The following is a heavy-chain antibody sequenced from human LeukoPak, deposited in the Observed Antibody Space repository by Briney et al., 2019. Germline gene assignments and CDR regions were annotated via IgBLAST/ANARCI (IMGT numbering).Heavy chain of an antibody. CDR3: ARGDLMGATDY. CDR1: GFTFSSYA. D-gene: IGHD1-26*01. V-gene: IGHV3-33*08. J-gene: IGHJ4*02. Sequence: PGGSLRLSCAASGFTFSSYAMNWVRQAPGQGLEWVAVIWYDGSNKYYAESVKGRFTISRDNSKNTLYLQMTDLRAEDTAVYFCARGDLMGATDYWGQGTLVTVSS. CDR2: IWYDGSNK.